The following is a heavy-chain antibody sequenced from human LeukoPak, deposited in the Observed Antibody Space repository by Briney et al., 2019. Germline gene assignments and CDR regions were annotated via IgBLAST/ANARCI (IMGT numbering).Heavy chain of an antibody. CDR3: ASLSGNLLFDAFDI. D-gene: IGHD1-26*01. CDR1: GFTFSNYG. V-gene: IGHV3-48*04. CDR2: ISSSGSTI. J-gene: IGHJ3*02. Sequence: GGSLRLSCAASGFTFSNYGMHWVRQAPGKGLEWVSYISSSGSTIYYADSVKGRFTISRDNAKNSLYLQMNSLRAEDTAVYYCASLSGNLLFDAFDIWGQGTMVTVSS.